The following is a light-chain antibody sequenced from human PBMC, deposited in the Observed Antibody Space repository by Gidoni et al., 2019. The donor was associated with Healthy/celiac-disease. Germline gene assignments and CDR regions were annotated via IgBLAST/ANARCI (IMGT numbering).Light chain of an antibody. CDR3: QQYGNSLT. V-gene: IGKV3-20*01. J-gene: IGKJ4*01. CDR1: QSVSSSY. Sequence: EIGLTQSPGTLSLSPGERATFSCRASQSVSSSYLAWYQQKPRKAPRLLIYGASSRATGIPDRFSGSGSGTDFTLTISRLEPEDFAVYYCQQYGNSLTFGGGTKVEIK. CDR2: GAS.